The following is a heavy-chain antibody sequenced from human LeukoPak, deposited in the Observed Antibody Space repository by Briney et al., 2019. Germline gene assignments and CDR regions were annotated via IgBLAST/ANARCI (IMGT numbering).Heavy chain of an antibody. V-gene: IGHV1-69*04. J-gene: IGHJ6*02. CDR1: GGTFSSYA. D-gene: IGHD1-26*01. Sequence: SVKVSCKASGGTFSSYAISWVRQAPGQGLEWMGRIIPILGIANYAQKFQSRVTITADKSTSTAYMELSSLRSEDTAVYYCARVRMGATLDYYYGMDVWGQGTTVTVSS. CDR2: IIPILGIA. CDR3: ARVRMGATLDYYYGMDV.